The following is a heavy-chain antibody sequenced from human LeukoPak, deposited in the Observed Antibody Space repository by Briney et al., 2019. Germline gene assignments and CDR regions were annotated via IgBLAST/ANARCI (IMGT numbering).Heavy chain of an antibody. CDR2: IYHSGST. Sequence: SETLSLTCAVSGGSISSGGYSWSWIRQPPGKGLEWIGYIYHSGSTYYNPSLKSRVTISVDRSKNQFSLKLSSVTAADTAVYYCARWGYCSSTSCLHAFDIWGQGTMVTVSS. CDR3: ARWGYCSSTSCLHAFDI. CDR1: GGSISSGGYS. V-gene: IGHV4-30-2*01. D-gene: IGHD2-2*01. J-gene: IGHJ3*02.